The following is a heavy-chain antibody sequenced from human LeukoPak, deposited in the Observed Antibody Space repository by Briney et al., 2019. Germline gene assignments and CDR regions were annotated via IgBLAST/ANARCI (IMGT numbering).Heavy chain of an antibody. CDR1: GFTFSSYA. CDR3: AREGMYSSSPYVGYYMDV. V-gene: IGHV3-64*02. D-gene: IGHD6-13*01. CDR2: INSNGGST. J-gene: IGHJ6*03. Sequence: GGSLRLSCAASGFTFSSYAMHWVRQAPGKGPEYVSAINSNGGSTYYADSVKGRFTISRDKAKNTLYLQMDSLRPEDIGVYYCAREGMYSSSPYVGYYMDVWGKGAAVTVSS.